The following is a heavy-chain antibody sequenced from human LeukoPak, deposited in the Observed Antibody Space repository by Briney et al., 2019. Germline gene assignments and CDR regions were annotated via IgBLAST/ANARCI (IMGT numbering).Heavy chain of an antibody. V-gene: IGHV3-30*04. Sequence: GRSVRLSCAASGFTFSSYAMHWVRQAPGKGLEWVALISYDGSNKYYADSVKGRFTISRGNSKNTLYLQMNSLRAEDTAVYYCAKAIVPAANLFDPWGQGTLVTVSS. J-gene: IGHJ5*02. CDR2: ISYDGSNK. CDR1: GFTFSSYA. CDR3: AKAIVPAANLFDP. D-gene: IGHD2-2*01.